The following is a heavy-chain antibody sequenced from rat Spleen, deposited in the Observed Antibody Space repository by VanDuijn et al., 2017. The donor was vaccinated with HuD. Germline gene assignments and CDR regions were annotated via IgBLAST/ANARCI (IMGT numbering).Heavy chain of an antibody. V-gene: IGHV5S14*01. Sequence: EVHLVESGGGLVQPGRSLKLSCAASGFTFSNYGMAWVRQTPTEGLEWVASISTGGGNTYYRDSVKGRFTISRDNAKNTQYLQMDSLRSEDTATYYCGRRDFSSYIYSYFDYWGQGVMVTVSS. CDR3: GRRDFSSYIYSYFDY. J-gene: IGHJ2*01. CDR1: GFTFSNYG. D-gene: IGHD1-2*01. CDR2: ISTGGGNT.